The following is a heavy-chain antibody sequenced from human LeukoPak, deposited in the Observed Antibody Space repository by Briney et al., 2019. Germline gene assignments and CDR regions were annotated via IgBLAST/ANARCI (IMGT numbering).Heavy chain of an antibody. CDR3: ARGEDTRNREKGFDY. J-gene: IGHJ4*02. V-gene: IGHV4-34*01. D-gene: IGHD5-18*01. CDR1: GGSFSVYY. CDR2: INHSGST. Sequence: PSETLSLTCAVYGGSFSVYYWSWIRQPPGKGLEWIGEINHSGSTNYNPSLKSRVTISVDTSKNQFSLKLSSVTAADTAVYYCARGEDTRNREKGFDYWGQGTLVTVSS.